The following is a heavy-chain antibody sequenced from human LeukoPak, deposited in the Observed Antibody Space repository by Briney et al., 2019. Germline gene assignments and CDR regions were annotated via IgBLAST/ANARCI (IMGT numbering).Heavy chain of an antibody. CDR2: INHSGST. D-gene: IGHD3-3*01. Sequence: SETLSLTCAVYGGSFSGYYWSWIRQPPGKGLEWIGAINHSGSTNYNPSLKSRVTISVDTSKNQFSLKLSSVTAADTAVYYGARAGERITIFGVVTTPPDYWGQGTLVTVSS. V-gene: IGHV4-34*01. CDR3: ARAGERITIFGVVTTPPDY. CDR1: GGSFSGYY. J-gene: IGHJ4*02.